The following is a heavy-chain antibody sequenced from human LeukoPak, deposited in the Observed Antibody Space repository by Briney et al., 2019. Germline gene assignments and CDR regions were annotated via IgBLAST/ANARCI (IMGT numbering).Heavy chain of an antibody. CDR1: GFTFSSYA. CDR2: ISGSGGST. V-gene: IGHV3-23*01. Sequence: PGGSLRLSCAASGFTFSSYAMSWVRQAPGKGLEWVSAISGSGGSTYYADSVKGRFTISRDNSKNTLYLQMNSLRAEDTAVYYCARRDLWYSSSGYYFDYWGQGTLVTVSS. CDR3: ARRDLWYSSSGYYFDY. D-gene: IGHD6-13*01. J-gene: IGHJ4*02.